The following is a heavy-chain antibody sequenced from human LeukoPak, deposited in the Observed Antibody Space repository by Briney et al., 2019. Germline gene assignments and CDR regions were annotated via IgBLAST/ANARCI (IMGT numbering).Heavy chain of an antibody. V-gene: IGHV3-30-3*01. CDR1: GFTFSSYA. CDR2: ISYDGSNK. CDR3: ARGRGSWSSDY. J-gene: IGHJ4*02. D-gene: IGHD6-13*01. Sequence: PGRSLRLSCAASGFTFSSYAMHWVRQAPGKGLEWVAVISYDGSNKYYADSVKGRFTISRDNSKNTLYLQMNSLRAEDTAVYYCARGRGSWSSDYWGQGTLVTVSS.